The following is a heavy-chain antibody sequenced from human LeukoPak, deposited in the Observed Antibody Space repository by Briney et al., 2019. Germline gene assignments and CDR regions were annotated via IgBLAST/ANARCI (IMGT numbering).Heavy chain of an antibody. J-gene: IGHJ6*03. V-gene: IGHV1-18*01. Sequence: ASVKVSCKASGYTFTSYGISWVRQAPGQGLEWMGWISAYNGNTNYAQKFQGRVTITADKSTSTVYMELGSLRFDDTAVYFCAGIPVFGVVLHQEPVWGKGTTVTVSS. CDR3: AGIPVFGVVLHQEPV. D-gene: IGHD3-3*01. CDR1: GYTFTSYG. CDR2: ISAYNGNT.